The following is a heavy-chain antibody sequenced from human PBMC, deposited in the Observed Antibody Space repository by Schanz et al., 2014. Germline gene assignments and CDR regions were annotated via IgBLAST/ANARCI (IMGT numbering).Heavy chain of an antibody. V-gene: IGHV1-2*04. D-gene: IGHD3-22*01. CDR2: INPNSGTT. Sequence: QVQLVQSGPEVEKPGASVKVSCKASGYTFTGYYMHWVRQAPGQGLEWMGWINPNSGTTNYAQKFQGWVTMTRDTSISTAYMELSRLKSDDTAVYYCARDDRAYYYGMDVWGQGTTVTVSS. CDR3: ARDDRAYYYGMDV. CDR1: GYTFTGYY. J-gene: IGHJ6*02.